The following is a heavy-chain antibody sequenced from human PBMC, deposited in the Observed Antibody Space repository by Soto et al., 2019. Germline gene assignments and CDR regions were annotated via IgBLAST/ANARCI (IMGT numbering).Heavy chain of an antibody. D-gene: IGHD2-8*01. V-gene: IGHV1-69*13. J-gene: IGHJ3*02. CDR1: GGTFSSYA. CDR3: ARSSLSDIVLMVYAVDYDAFDI. Sequence: SLKVSCKASGGTFSSYAISWVRQAPGQGLEWMGGIIPIFGTANYAQKFQGRVTITADESTSTAYMELSSLRPEDTAVYYCARSSLSDIVLMVYAVDYDAFDIWGQGTMVTVSS. CDR2: IIPIFGTA.